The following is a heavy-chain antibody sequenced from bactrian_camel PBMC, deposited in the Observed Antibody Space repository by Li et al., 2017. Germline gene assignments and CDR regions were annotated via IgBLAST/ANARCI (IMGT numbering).Heavy chain of an antibody. V-gene: IGHV3-3*01. J-gene: IGHJ4*01. Sequence: VQLVESGGGSVQAGGSLRLSCVGDAYTYDWRSMAWFRQAPGKEREGVAVVEADGTAYHADSVKGRFTISKDNAEDTLYLQMNDLQPEDTAMYYCATESTWSSYCWGFDGGPGTQVTVS. CDR3: ATESTWSSYCWGFD. D-gene: IGHD5*01. CDR1: AYTYDWRS. CDR2: VEADGTA.